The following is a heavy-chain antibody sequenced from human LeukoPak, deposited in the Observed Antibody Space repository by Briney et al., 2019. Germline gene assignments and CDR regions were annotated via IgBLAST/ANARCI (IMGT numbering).Heavy chain of an antibody. V-gene: IGHV4-34*01. Sequence: SETLSLTCAVYGGSFSGYYWSWIRQPPGKGLEWIGEINHSGSTNYNPSLKSRVTISVDASKNQFSLKLSSVTAADTAVYYCARGKRLEPFDYWGQGTLVTVSS. CDR1: GGSFSGYY. D-gene: IGHD1-1*01. CDR2: INHSGST. CDR3: ARGKRLEPFDY. J-gene: IGHJ4*02.